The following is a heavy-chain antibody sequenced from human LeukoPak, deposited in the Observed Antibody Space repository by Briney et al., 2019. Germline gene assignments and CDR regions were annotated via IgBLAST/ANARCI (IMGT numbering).Heavy chain of an antibody. J-gene: IGHJ4*02. CDR1: GGTFSSYA. CDR2: IIPIFGTA. D-gene: IGHD6-13*01. V-gene: IGHV1-69*13. Sequence: SVKASCKASGGTFSSYAISWVRQAPGQGLEWMGGIIPIFGTANYAQKFQGRVTITADESTSTAYMELSSLRSEDTAVYYCARGVIAAEPTRFDYWGQGTLVTVSS. CDR3: ARGVIAAEPTRFDY.